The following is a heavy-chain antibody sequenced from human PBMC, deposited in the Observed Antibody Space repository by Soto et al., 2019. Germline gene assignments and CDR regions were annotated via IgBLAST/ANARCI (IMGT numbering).Heavy chain of an antibody. CDR1: GGSISSYY. Sequence: QVQLQESGPGLVKPSETLSLTCTVSGGSISSYYWRWIRQPPGKGLEWIGYIYYSGSTNYNPSLKRRVTISVDTSKNQFSLKLSSVTAADTAVYYCARSTTKYGMDVWGQGTTVTVSS. J-gene: IGHJ6*02. CDR2: IYYSGST. V-gene: IGHV4-59*08. D-gene: IGHD1-1*01. CDR3: ARSTTKYGMDV.